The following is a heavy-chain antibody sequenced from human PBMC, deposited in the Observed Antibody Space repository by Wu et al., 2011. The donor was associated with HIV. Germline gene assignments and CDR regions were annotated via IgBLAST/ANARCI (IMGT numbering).Heavy chain of an antibody. CDR1: GYNFTGHY. V-gene: IGHV1-18*04. D-gene: IGHD2-2*01. J-gene: IGHJ6*03. Sequence: QVQLVQSGAEVKKPGASVKVXCKASGYNFTGHYLHWVRQAPGQGLEWMGWISGYNGDTKYAQKFRGRVTMTTDTSTTTAYLEVRSLRSDDTAIYYCAREGVLPAPIPHYMDVWGKGTAVTVSS. CDR3: AREGVLPAPIPHYMDV. CDR2: ISGYNGDT.